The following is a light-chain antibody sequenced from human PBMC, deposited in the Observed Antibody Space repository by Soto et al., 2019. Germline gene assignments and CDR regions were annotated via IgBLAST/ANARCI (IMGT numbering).Light chain of an antibody. CDR1: SSDVGAYNF. CDR3: SSSTSSSTLV. CDR2: EVS. Sequence: QSVLTQPASVSGSPGQSISISCTGTSSDVGAYNFVSWYQQHPGKAPKLIIYEVSNRRSGVSNRFSGSKSGNTASLTISGLQAEDEADYYSSSSTSSSTLVFGSGTKVTVL. J-gene: IGLJ1*01. V-gene: IGLV2-14*01.